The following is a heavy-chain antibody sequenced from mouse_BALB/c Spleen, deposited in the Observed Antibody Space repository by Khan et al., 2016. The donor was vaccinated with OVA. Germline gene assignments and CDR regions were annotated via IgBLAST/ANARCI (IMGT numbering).Heavy chain of an antibody. CDR3: VRGGAYNRNDGWFAY. J-gene: IGHJ3*01. CDR2: INPSNGYT. D-gene: IGHD2-14*01. Sequence: QVQLQQSGAELARPGASVKMSCKASGYTFTSYTIHWIKLRPGQGLEWIGFINPSNGYTNYNPKFKDKATLTADKSSTTVYMQLSSRTSDDAVVYNGVRGGAYNRNDGWFAYWGQGTLVTVSA. CDR1: GYTFTSYT. V-gene: IGHV1-4*01.